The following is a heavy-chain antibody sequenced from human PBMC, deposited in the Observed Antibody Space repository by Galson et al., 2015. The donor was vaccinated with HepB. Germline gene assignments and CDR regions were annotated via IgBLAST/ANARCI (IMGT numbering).Heavy chain of an antibody. Sequence: SLRLSCAASGFTVSSNYMSWVRQAPGKGLEWVPVIYSDGSTYYADSVEGRFTISRDNSKNTLYLQMNSLRAEDTAVYYCARDPLNYDFWSGYAPPTGGLPYGMDVWGQGTTVTVSS. V-gene: IGHV3-53*01. CDR3: ARDPLNYDFWSGYAPPTGGLPYGMDV. CDR1: GFTVSSNY. CDR2: IYSDGST. J-gene: IGHJ6*02. D-gene: IGHD3-3*01.